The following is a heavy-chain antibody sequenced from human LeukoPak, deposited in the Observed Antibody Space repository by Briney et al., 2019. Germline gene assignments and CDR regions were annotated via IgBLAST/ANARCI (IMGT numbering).Heavy chain of an antibody. CDR3: AKVSTIIEAGLRYFDL. V-gene: IGHV3-23*01. CDR1: GSSFSSYA. D-gene: IGHD6-19*01. Sequence: SGGSLRLSFAAPGSSFSSYAMIGVRQAPGKGLEWPSSISDSGGNSFYIDSVKGRFTISRDNSKNTLYLQVNSLRAEDTALYYCAKVSTIIEAGLRYFDLWGRGTLVTVSS. J-gene: IGHJ2*01. CDR2: ISDSGGNS.